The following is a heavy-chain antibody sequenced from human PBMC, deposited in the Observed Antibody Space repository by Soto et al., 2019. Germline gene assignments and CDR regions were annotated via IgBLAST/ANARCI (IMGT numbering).Heavy chain of an antibody. CDR3: AKDRSGWQYYYDSVTL. D-gene: IGHD3-22*01. Sequence: VGSLRLSCAASGFTFSSYAMSWVRQAPGKVLEWVSAISGSVVSTYYADSVKGRFTISRDNSKNTLYLQMNSLRAEDTAVSSSAKDRSGWQYYYDSVTLWGQGTLVTVSS. J-gene: IGHJ4*02. CDR2: ISGSVVST. CDR1: GFTFSSYA. V-gene: IGHV3-23*01.